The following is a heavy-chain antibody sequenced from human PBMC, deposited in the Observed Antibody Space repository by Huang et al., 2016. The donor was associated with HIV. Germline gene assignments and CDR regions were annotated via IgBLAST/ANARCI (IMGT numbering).Heavy chain of an antibody. Sequence: QVHLQESGPGLVKPSETLSLICTVSGVSTRTYFWIWIRQPAGKGPECIARMPQSGDTKSNPSLRGRFTMSVDTSKNQLSLRLTSVTAADTAVYYCAREDRNAFDIWGQGIMVIVSS. V-gene: IGHV4-4*07. CDR1: GVSTRTYF. CDR3: AREDRNAFDI. J-gene: IGHJ3*02. CDR2: MPQSGDT.